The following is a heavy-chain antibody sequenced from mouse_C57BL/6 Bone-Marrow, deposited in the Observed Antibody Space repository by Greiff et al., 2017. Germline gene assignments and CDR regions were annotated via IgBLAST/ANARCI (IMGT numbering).Heavy chain of an antibody. V-gene: IGHV7-1*01. CDR1: GFTFSDFY. CDR2: SRNKANDYTT. J-gene: IGHJ2*01. D-gene: IGHD1-1*01. Sequence: EVKVVESGGGLVQSGRSLRLSCATSGFTFSDFYMAWVRQAPGKGLEWIAASRNKANDYTTEYSASVKGRFIVSRDTSQSILYLQMNALRAEDTAIYYCARGYYGSSADYWGQGTTLTVSS. CDR3: ARGYYGSSADY.